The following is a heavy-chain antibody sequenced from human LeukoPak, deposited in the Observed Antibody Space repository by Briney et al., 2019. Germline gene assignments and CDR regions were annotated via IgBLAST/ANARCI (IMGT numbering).Heavy chain of an antibody. CDR3: ARDALRNRHWGAWFDP. D-gene: IGHD7-27*01. CDR2: INPNSGGT. CDR1: GYTFTGYY. J-gene: IGHJ5*02. Sequence: ASVKVFCKASGYTFTGYYMHWVRQAPGQGLEWMGWINPNSGGTNYAQKFQGRVTMTRDTSISTAYMELSRLRSDDTAVYYCARDALRNRHWGAWFDPWGQGTLVTVSS. V-gene: IGHV1-2*02.